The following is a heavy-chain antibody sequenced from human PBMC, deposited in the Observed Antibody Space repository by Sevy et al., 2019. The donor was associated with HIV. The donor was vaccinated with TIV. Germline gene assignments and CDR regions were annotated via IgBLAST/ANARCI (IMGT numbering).Heavy chain of an antibody. J-gene: IGHJ6*02. CDR2: TFYRSNWSN. D-gene: IGHD3-10*01. Sequence: SQTLSLTCAISGDSVSSNNAAWNWIRQSPSRGLEWLGRTFYRSNWSNDYAVSMKGRITINADTSKNQLSLHLTSVTPEDTAVYYCARDGLAYGGMGVWGQGTTVTVSS. CDR3: ARDGLAYGGMGV. CDR1: GDSVSSNNAA. V-gene: IGHV6-1*01.